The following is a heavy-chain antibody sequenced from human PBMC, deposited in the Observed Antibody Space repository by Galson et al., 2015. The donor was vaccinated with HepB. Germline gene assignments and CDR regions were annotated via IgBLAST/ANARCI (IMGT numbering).Heavy chain of an antibody. D-gene: IGHD6-19*01. Sequence: SVKVSCKASGYTFTSYGISWVRQAPGQGLEWMGWISAYNGNTNYAQKLQGRVTMTTDTSTSTAYMELRSLRSDDTAVYYCARDRFREQWLEYNWFDPWGQGTLVTVSS. V-gene: IGHV1-18*01. CDR1: GYTFTSYG. CDR3: ARDRFREQWLEYNWFDP. J-gene: IGHJ5*02. CDR2: ISAYNGNT.